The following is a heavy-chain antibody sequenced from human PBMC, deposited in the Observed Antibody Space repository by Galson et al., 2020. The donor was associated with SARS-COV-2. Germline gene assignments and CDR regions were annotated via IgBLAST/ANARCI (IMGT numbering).Heavy chain of an antibody. CDR2: ISSSGSTV. V-gene: IGHV3-48*03. D-gene: IGHD6-13*01. CDR3: ARDPSRRWYHWFDP. J-gene: IGHJ5*02. Sequence: GESLNISCAASGFTFSSYEMNWVRQAPGKGLEWVSYISSSGSTVYYADSVKGRFTISRDNAKKSLYLQMNSLRAGDTALYYCARDPSRRWYHWFDPWGQGTLVTVSS. CDR1: GFTFSSYE.